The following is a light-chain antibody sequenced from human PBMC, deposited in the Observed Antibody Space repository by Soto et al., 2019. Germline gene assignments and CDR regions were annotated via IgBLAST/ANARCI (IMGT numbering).Light chain of an antibody. CDR1: QSISSGH. CDR2: GAT. J-gene: IGKJ4*01. CDR3: QYCSTSPT. V-gene: IGKV3-20*01. Sequence: EIVLTQSPGTVSLSPGERATLSCRASQSISSGHLAWYQQKPGQAPRLVIFGATGRATGIPDRFSGTESGTDFTLISSRLEPEDFAVYYWQYCSTSPTFGGGTRVE.